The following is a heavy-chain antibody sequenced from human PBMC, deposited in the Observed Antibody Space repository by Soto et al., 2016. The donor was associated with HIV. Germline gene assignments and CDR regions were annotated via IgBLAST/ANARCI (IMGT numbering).Heavy chain of an antibody. CDR1: GFTLSNYA. CDR3: AASNYFGSGSPIDY. D-gene: IGHD3-10*01. J-gene: IGHJ4*02. V-gene: IGHV3-64*01. CDR2: ISSNGGIT. Sequence: EVQLVESGGGLVQPGGSLRLSCAASGFTLSNYAMHWVRQAPGKGLEYVSGISSNGGITYYVYSVKGRFTISRDNSENTLYFQMGSLRPEDTAVYYCAASNYFGSGSPIDYWGQGTLVTVSS.